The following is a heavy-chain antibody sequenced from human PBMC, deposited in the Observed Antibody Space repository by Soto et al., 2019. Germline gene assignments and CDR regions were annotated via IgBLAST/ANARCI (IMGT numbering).Heavy chain of an antibody. CDR3: ARVVGSSGDYFDY. D-gene: IGHD3-10*01. CDR1: GGSFSGYY. J-gene: IGHJ4*02. V-gene: IGHV4-34*01. Sequence: QVQLQQWGGGLSKPSETLSLTCAVYGGSFSGYYWSWIRQPPGKGLGWIGEINHSGSTNYNPSLTSRVTISVDTSKNQFSLKLSSVTAADTAVYYCARVVGSSGDYFDYWGQGTLVTVSS. CDR2: INHSGST.